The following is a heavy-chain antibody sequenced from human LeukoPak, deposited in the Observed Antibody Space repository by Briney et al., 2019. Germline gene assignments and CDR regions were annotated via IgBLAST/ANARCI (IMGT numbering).Heavy chain of an antibody. CDR2: ISSSSSYI. V-gene: IGHV3-21*01. Sequence: GGSLRLSCAASGFTFSSYSMNWVRQAPGKGLEWVSSISSSSSYIYYADSVKGRFTISRDNAKNSLYLQMNSLRAEDTAVYYCARAPEQQPKCMEVWGQGTTVTVSS. CDR3: ARAPEQQPKCMEV. CDR1: GFTFSSYS. J-gene: IGHJ6*02. D-gene: IGHD6-13*01.